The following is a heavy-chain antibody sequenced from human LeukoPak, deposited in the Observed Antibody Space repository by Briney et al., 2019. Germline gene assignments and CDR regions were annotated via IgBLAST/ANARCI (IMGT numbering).Heavy chain of an antibody. CDR2: SICISGST. Sequence: GSLRLSCAASGFTISSYTMRWVRQVPGKGMERLSSICISGSTYYADSVKGRFTVSKDNSKNTLYLQMNSLSPEDTAVYYCAKGVSVSTYYFDYWGQGTLVTVSS. CDR1: GFTISSYT. V-gene: IGHV3-23*01. D-gene: IGHD5/OR15-5a*01. J-gene: IGHJ4*02. CDR3: AKGVSVSTYYFDY.